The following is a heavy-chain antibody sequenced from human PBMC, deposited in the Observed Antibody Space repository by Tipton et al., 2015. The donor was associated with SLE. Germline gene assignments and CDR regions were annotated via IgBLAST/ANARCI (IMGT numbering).Heavy chain of an antibody. V-gene: IGHV3-30*02. CDR1: GFIFRNSG. D-gene: IGHD2-15*01. CDR3: VKDGGTWDFDY. CDR2: TRYDGGDQ. J-gene: IGHJ4*02. Sequence: QLVQSGGGVVQPGGSLRLSCIASGFIFRNSGMHWVRQAPGKGLEWVAFTRYDGGDQSYADSVRGRFTVSRDNSKSTVYLHMTILKFEDTAIYFCVKDGGTWDFDYWGQGTLVPVSS.